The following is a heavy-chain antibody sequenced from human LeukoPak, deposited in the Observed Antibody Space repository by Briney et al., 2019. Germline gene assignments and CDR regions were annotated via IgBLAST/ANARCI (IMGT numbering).Heavy chain of an antibody. D-gene: IGHD1-14*01. V-gene: IGHV3-7*03. CDR2: IKRDGSEK. Sequence: GGSLRLSCAASGFTFRNYWMGWVRQAPGKGLEWVANIKRDGSEKYYVDSVKGRFTISRDNAKNSLDLQMNSLRVEDTAVYYCARDLGPTGAFDIWGQGTMVTVSS. CDR3: ARDLGPTGAFDI. J-gene: IGHJ3*02. CDR1: GFTFRNYW.